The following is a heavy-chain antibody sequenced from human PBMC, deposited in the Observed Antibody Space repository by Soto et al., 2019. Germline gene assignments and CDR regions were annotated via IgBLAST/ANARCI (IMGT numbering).Heavy chain of an antibody. Sequence: EVQLLESGGGLVQPGGSVRLSCAASGFTFSSYAMTWVRQAPGKGLEWVSALSGNSGTTYSADSVKGRFTISRDNSRNTLYLQMSSLRAQDTALYYCAKGSKFTIFSANDFWGQGTLVTVSS. CDR2: LSGNSGTT. D-gene: IGHD3-3*01. V-gene: IGHV3-23*01. J-gene: IGHJ4*02. CDR3: AKGSKFTIFSANDF. CDR1: GFTFSSYA.